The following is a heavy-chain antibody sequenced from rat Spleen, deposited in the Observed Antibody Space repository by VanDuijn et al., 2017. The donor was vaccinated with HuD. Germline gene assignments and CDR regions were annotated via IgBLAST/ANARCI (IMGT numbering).Heavy chain of an antibody. Sequence: EVQLVESGGGLVQPGRSLKLSCAASGFTFSDYNMAWVRQAPKKGLEWVATISYDGSSTYYRDSVKGRFTISRDNAKSTLYLQMDSLRSEDTATYYCARRVMVLIRRNYYVMDAWGQGASVTVSS. J-gene: IGHJ4*01. D-gene: IGHD1-12*02. CDR3: ARRVMVLIRRNYYVMDA. CDR1: GFTFSDYN. V-gene: IGHV5-7*01. CDR2: ISYDGSST.